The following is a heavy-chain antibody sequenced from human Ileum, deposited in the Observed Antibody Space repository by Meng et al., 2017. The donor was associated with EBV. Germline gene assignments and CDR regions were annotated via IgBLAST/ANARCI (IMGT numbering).Heavy chain of an antibody. D-gene: IGHD6-13*01. CDR3: ARGFYTYGSSCFDY. J-gene: IGHJ4*02. Sequence: VQLSRWCAGLLYTLVPVSIACAVYGGSFSGYYWTWVAQSPGEWLEWVGEINQSGRTNYNPSLKRRVTISVDTNQFSLKLSSVTAADTAVYYCARGFYTYGSSCFDYWGQGTLVTVSS. V-gene: IGHV4-34*01. CDR1: GGSFSGYY. CDR2: INQSGRT.